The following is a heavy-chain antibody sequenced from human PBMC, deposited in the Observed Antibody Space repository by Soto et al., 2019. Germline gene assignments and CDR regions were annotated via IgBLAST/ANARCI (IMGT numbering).Heavy chain of an antibody. J-gene: IGHJ1*01. Sequence: PSETLSLTCTVSGGSISSYYWSWIRQPPGKGLEWIGYIYYSGSTNYNPSLKSRVTMSVDTSKDQFSLKLSSVSAADTAVYYCARGSGNIAEYFQHWGQGTLVTVS. CDR2: IYYSGST. CDR3: ARGSGNIAEYFQH. V-gene: IGHV4-59*01. CDR1: GGSISSYY. D-gene: IGHD2-15*01.